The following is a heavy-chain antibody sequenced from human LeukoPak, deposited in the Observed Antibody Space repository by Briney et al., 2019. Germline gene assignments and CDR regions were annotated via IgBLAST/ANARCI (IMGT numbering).Heavy chain of an antibody. CDR1: EFIFSTYT. CDR3: AKRGVTGYKEGFDY. V-gene: IGHV3-30-3*02. CDR2: ISYDGSNK. D-gene: IGHD3-9*01. Sequence: PGGSLRLSRAASEFIFSTYTMHWVRQAPGKGLEWVALISYDGSNKYYADSVKGRFTISRDNSKNTLYLQMNSLRAEDTAVYYCAKRGVTGYKEGFDYWGQGTLVTVSS. J-gene: IGHJ4*02.